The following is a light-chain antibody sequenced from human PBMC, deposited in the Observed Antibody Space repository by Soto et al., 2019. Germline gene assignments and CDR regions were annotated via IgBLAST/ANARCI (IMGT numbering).Light chain of an antibody. J-gene: IGLJ2*01. CDR3: CSYAGSSTSLVV. CDR2: EGS. V-gene: IGLV2-23*01. Sequence: QSALTQPASVSGSPGQSITISCTGTSSDVGSYNLVSWYQQHPGKATKLMIYEGSKRPSGVSNRFSGSKSGNTASLTISGLQAEDEADYYCCSYAGSSTSLVVFGGGTKLTVL. CDR1: SSDVGSYNL.